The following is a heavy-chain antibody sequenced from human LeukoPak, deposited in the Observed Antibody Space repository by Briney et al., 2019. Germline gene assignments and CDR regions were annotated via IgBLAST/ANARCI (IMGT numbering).Heavy chain of an antibody. CDR2: INHSGST. Sequence: SETLSLTCAVYGGSFSGYYWSWIRQPPGKGLEWIGEINHSGSTNYNPSLKSRVTISVDTSKNQFSLKLSSVTAADTAVYYCAREVRQYYYDSSGYYYEPFDIDYWGQGTLVTVSS. CDR1: GGSFSGYY. CDR3: AREVRQYYYDSSGYYYEPFDIDY. J-gene: IGHJ4*02. D-gene: IGHD3-22*01. V-gene: IGHV4-34*01.